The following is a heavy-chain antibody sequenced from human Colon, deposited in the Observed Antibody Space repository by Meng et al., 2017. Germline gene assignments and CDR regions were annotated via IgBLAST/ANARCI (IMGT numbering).Heavy chain of an antibody. CDR3: ARVNGDFDEAWFDP. J-gene: IGHJ5*02. V-gene: IGHV4-61*03. CDR2: IYYTGNT. Sequence: VHIQEPGPGLVRPSEPLALTCTVSGASVSSDSHYWSWIRQSPGKGLEWIGYIYYTGNTNYNPSLASRVSMSLDTSKNHFSLHLTSVTAADTAIYYCARVNGDFDEAWFDPWGQGTLVTVSS. CDR1: GASVSSDSHY. D-gene: IGHD4-17*01.